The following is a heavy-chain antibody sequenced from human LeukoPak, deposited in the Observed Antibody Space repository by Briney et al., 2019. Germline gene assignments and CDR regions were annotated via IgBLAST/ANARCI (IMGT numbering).Heavy chain of an antibody. CDR2: IIPIFGTA. CDR1: GGTFSSYA. J-gene: IGHJ4*02. Sequence: GASVKVSCKASGGTFSSYAISWVRQAPGQGLEWMGGIIPIFGTANYAQKFQGRVTITADKSTSTAYMELSSLRSEDTAVYYCARDGLDNYYGSGSYYWGQGTLVTVSS. V-gene: IGHV1-69*06. D-gene: IGHD3-10*01. CDR3: ARDGLDNYYGSGSYY.